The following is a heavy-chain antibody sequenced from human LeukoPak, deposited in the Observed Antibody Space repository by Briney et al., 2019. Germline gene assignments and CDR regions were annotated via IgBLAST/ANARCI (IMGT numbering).Heavy chain of an antibody. CDR1: GYTLTELS. J-gene: IGHJ4*02. V-gene: IGHV1-24*01. Sequence: ASVKVSCKVSGYTLTELSMHWVRQAPGKGLEWMGGFDPEDGETIYAQKFQGRVAMTEDTSTDTAYMELSSLRSEDTAVYYCATVGYSSSWYVYWGQGTLVTVSS. CDR2: FDPEDGET. CDR3: ATVGYSSSWYVY. D-gene: IGHD6-13*01.